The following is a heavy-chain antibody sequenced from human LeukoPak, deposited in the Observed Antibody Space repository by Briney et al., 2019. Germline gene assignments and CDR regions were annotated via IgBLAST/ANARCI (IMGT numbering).Heavy chain of an antibody. J-gene: IGHJ4*02. CDR2: VFHSGST. CDR1: GASISSNHYY. Sequence: PSETLSLTCAVSGASISSNHYYWGWIRHSPGKGLEWIGSVFHSGSTYYNPSLKTRVTMSLDASKRQFSLNLTSVTAADTAVYYCARSPVFGVINLHFDCWGQGSLVTVSS. V-gene: IGHV4-39*07. D-gene: IGHD3-3*01. CDR3: ARSPVFGVINLHFDC.